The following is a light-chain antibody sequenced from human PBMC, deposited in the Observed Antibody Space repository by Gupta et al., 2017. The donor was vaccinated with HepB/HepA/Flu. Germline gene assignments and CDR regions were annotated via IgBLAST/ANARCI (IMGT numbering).Light chain of an antibody. J-gene: IGKJ2*04. Sequence: EIILTQSPDTLSVSPGERAILSCRARQSVSRNLAWYQQKPGQAPRLLIYAASTRATGIPDRFSGSGAGTDVTLTISSLQSEDFAVYICQQYNDWPPCSFGHGTRVQIK. CDR1: QSVSRN. CDR2: AAS. V-gene: IGKV3-15*01. CDR3: QQYNDWPPCS.